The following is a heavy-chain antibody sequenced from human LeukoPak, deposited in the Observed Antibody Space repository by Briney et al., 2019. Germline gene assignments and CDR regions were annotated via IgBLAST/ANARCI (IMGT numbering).Heavy chain of an antibody. CDR2: ISAYNGNT. V-gene: IGHV1-18*01. CDR3: ARDTRHYVWGSYRYAPHFDY. CDR1: GYTFTSYG. D-gene: IGHD3-16*02. Sequence: ASVKVSCKASGYTFTSYGISWVRQAPGQGLEWMGWISAYNGNTNYAQKLQDRVTMTTDTSTSTAYMELRSLRSDDTAVYYCARDTRHYVWGSYRYAPHFDYWGQGTLVTVSS. J-gene: IGHJ4*02.